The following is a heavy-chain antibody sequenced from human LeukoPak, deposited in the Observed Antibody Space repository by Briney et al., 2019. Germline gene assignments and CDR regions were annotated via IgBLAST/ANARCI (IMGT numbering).Heavy chain of an antibody. J-gene: IGHJ4*02. Sequence: GGSLRLSCAASGFTFSDYYMSWIRQAPGKGLEWVSYISSSGSTIYYADSVKGRFTISRDNSKNTLYLQMNSLRAEDTAVYYCAKSILALLPDYFDYWGQGTLVTVSS. V-gene: IGHV3-11*01. CDR1: GFTFSDYY. CDR3: AKSILALLPDYFDY. D-gene: IGHD3-9*01. CDR2: ISSSGSTI.